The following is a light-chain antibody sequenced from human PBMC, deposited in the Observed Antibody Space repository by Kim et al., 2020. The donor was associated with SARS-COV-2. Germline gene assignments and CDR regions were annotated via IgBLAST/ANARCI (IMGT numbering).Light chain of an antibody. J-gene: IGKJ1*01. CDR2: AAS. V-gene: IGKV1-27*01. CDR1: RDITNS. CDR3: QKYNSAPWT. Sequence: ASVGDEITITCRTSRDITNSLAWYQQQPGKVPQVLIYAASSLQSGVPSRCSSSRSGTEFTLTIGSLQTEDVAAYYCQKYNSAPWTFGPGTKVDIK.